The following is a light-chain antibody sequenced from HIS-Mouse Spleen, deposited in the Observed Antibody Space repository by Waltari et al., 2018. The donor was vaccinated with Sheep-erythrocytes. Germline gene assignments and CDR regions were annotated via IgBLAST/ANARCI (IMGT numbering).Light chain of an antibody. CDR1: SSDVGGYNY. J-gene: IGLJ1*01. V-gene: IGLV2-11*01. Sequence: QSALTQPRSVSGSPGQSVTISCTGTSSDVGGYNYVSWYQQHPGKAPKPMIYDVSKRPSGVPVSFSGSKSGNTASLTISGLKAEDEADYYCCSYAGSYNHVFATGTKLTVL. CDR3: CSYAGSYNHV. CDR2: DVS.